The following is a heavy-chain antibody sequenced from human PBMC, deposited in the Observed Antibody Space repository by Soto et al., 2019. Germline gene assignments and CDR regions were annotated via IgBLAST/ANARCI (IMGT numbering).Heavy chain of an antibody. CDR2: VQSKTDGGTT. CDR3: ATDGIFCSDGSCSFY. Sequence: GGSLRLSCAASGFTFYNAWMSWVRQAPGKGLEWVGRVQSKTDGGTTAYAAPVRGRFTISRDDSKNTLYLLMNNLRTEDTAMYYCATDGIFCSDGSCSFYWGQGALVTISS. V-gene: IGHV3-15*01. D-gene: IGHD2-15*01. J-gene: IGHJ4*02. CDR1: GFTFYNAW.